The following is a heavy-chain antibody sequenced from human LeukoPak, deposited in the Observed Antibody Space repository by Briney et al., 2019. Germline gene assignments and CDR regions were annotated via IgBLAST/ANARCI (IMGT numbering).Heavy chain of an antibody. Sequence: GGSLRLSCAASGFTFSSYSLNWVRPAPGKGLAWVSYISSSSSTIYYADSVNGRFTISRDNAKNSLYLQMNSLRAEDTAVYYCARNDFWSGYLSYYFDYWGQGTLVTVSS. V-gene: IGHV3-48*01. CDR3: ARNDFWSGYLSYYFDY. CDR2: ISSSSSTI. J-gene: IGHJ4*02. CDR1: GFTFSSYS. D-gene: IGHD3-3*01.